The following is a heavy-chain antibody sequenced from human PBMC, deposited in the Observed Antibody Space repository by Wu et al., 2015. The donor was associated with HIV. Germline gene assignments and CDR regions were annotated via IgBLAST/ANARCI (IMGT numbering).Heavy chain of an antibody. CDR3: ASYYGPESSFDS. Sequence: QAQLVQSAGEMKKPGASVRVSCKASGYNFGSYGINWVRQTPGQGLEWMGWINPNSDGTNSAQNFQGRVTMTRDTSISTAYMELSRLRSDDTAVYYCASYYGPESSFDSWGQGTLVTVSS. V-gene: IGHV1-2*02. CDR2: INPNSDGT. J-gene: IGHJ4*02. CDR1: GYNFGSYG. D-gene: IGHD3-10*01.